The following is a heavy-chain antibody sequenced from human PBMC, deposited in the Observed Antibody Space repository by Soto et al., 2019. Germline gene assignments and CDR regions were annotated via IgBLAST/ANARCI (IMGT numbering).Heavy chain of an antibody. Sequence: GGSLRLSCTGSGFDFGYYYMSWIRQAPGKGLEWVSYIDSGDGTTYYTDSVKGRFTISRDNAKKAVYLQMSSLRVEDTALYYCVRPYCSSSWFPFDRWGQGTLVTVSS. CDR2: IDSGDGTT. CDR1: GFDFGYYY. CDR3: VRPYCSSSWFPFDR. D-gene: IGHD2-2*01. J-gene: IGHJ4*02. V-gene: IGHV3-11*01.